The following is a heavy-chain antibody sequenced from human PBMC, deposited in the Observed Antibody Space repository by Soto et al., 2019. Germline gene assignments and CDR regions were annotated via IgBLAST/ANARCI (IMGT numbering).Heavy chain of an antibody. D-gene: IGHD5-18*01. J-gene: IGHJ4*02. CDR1: GFTFSSYG. CDR3: AKAFGTAMSIERDYCFDY. CDR2: ISYDGSNK. Sequence: QVQLVESGGGVVQPGRSLRLSCAASGFTFSSYGMHWVRQAPGKGLEWVAVISYDGSNKYYADSVKGRFTISRDNSKNTLYLQMNSLRAEDMAVYYCAKAFGTAMSIERDYCFDYWGQGTLVTVSS. V-gene: IGHV3-30*18.